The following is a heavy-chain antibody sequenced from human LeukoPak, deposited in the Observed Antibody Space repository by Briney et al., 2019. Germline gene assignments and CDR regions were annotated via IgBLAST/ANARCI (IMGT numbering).Heavy chain of an antibody. CDR1: GFTFSSYG. J-gene: IGHJ4*02. D-gene: IGHD3-22*01. Sequence: PGRSLRLSCAASGFTFSSYGMHWVRQAPGKGLEWVAVISYDGSNKYYADSVKGRFTISRDNSKSTLYLQMNSLRAEDTAVYYCAKEEDYYDSSGYPSPFDYWGQGTLVTVSS. V-gene: IGHV3-30*18. CDR2: ISYDGSNK. CDR3: AKEEDYYDSSGYPSPFDY.